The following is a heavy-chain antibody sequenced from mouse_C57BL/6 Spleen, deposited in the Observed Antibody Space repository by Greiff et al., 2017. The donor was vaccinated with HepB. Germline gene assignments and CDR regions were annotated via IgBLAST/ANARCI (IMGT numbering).Heavy chain of an antibody. CDR2: IYPRSGNT. Sequence: VQLQQSGAELARPGASVKLSCKASGYTFTSYGISWVKQRTGQGLEWIGEIYPRSGNTYYNEKFKGKATLTADKSSSTAYMELRSLTSEDSAVYFCARDYYGSSSYYFDYWGQGTTRTGSS. D-gene: IGHD1-1*01. V-gene: IGHV1-81*01. J-gene: IGHJ2*01. CDR3: ARDYYGSSSYYFDY. CDR1: GYTFTSYG.